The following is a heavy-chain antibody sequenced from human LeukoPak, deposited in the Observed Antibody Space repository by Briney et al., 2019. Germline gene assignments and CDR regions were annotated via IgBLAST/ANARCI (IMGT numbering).Heavy chain of an antibody. J-gene: IGHJ4*02. Sequence: GSLRLSCAASGFTVRSNYMNWVRQAPGKGLEGVSVIYSGCSTYYPDSVKGTFTISRDNSKNTLYLQMTSLRAEDAAVYYCATIFYWGQGTLVTVSS. V-gene: IGHV3-66*01. CDR2: IYSGCST. CDR1: GFTVRSNY. CDR3: ATIFY.